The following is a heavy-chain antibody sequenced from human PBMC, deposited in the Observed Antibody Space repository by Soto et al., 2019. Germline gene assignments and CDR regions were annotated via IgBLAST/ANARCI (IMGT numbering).Heavy chain of an antibody. CDR3: ARDFWCGYYTRDYYYGMDV. Sequence: GGSLRLSCAASGFTFSDYYMSWIRQAPGKGLEWVSYISSSSSYTNYADSVKGRFTISRDNAKNSLYLQMNSLRAEDTAVYYCARDFWCGYYTRDYYYGMDVWGQGTTVTVAS. CDR2: ISSSSSYT. J-gene: IGHJ6*02. CDR1: GFTFSDYY. D-gene: IGHD3-3*01. V-gene: IGHV3-11*06.